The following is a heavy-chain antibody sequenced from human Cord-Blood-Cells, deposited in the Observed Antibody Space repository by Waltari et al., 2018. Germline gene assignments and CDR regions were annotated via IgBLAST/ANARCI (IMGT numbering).Heavy chain of an antibody. V-gene: IGHV4-39*01. Sequence: QLQLQESGPGLVKPSETLSLTCTVSGGSTSSSSYYWGWIRQPPGKGLEWIGSIYYSGSTYYNPSLKSRVTISVDTSKNQFSLKLSSVTAADTAVYYCARLRYSNYNWFDPWGQGTLVTVSS. CDR2: IYYSGST. D-gene: IGHD4-4*01. J-gene: IGHJ5*02. CDR3: ARLRYSNYNWFDP. CDR1: GGSTSSSSYY.